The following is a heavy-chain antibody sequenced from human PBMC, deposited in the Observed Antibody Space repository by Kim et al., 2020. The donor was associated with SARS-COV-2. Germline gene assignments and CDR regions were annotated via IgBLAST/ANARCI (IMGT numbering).Heavy chain of an antibody. J-gene: IGHJ4*02. Sequence: YAQKFQGRVTMTRNTSITTAYMELSSLRSEETAVYYCARRIAAAGTPIGYWGQGTLVTVSS. V-gene: IGHV1-8*01. D-gene: IGHD6-13*01. CDR3: ARRIAAAGTPIGY.